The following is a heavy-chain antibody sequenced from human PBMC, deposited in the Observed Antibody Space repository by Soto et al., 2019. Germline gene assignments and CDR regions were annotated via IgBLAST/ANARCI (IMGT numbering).Heavy chain of an antibody. CDR2: IKGDGSEK. CDR1: GFTFKNYW. CDR3: AGGLAAPGY. D-gene: IGHD6-25*01. V-gene: IGHV3-7*01. J-gene: IGHJ4*02. Sequence: EVQLVESGGGLVQPGGSLRLSCAASGFTFKNYWMSWVRQAPGKGLQWVANIKGDGSEKFYVDSVKGRFTISRDNVKNSLNLQMNSLSADDTGVYYCAGGLAAPGYWGQGILVTVSS.